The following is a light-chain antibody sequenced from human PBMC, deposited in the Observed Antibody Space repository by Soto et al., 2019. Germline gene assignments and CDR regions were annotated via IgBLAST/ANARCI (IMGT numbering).Light chain of an antibody. Sequence: QSALTQPRSVSGSPGQSVTFSCTGTSGDIGAYNYVSWYQFHPGKAPKMIIYDVNKRPSGVPDRFSGSKSGNTASLTISWLQAEDEADYYCCSYAHNSRVFGGGTKVTVL. CDR2: DVN. CDR1: SGDIGAYNY. J-gene: IGLJ3*02. V-gene: IGLV2-11*01. CDR3: CSYAHNSRV.